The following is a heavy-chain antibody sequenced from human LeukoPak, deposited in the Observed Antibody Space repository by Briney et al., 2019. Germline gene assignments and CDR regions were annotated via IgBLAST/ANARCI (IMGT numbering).Heavy chain of an antibody. J-gene: IGHJ6*02. CDR2: ISYDGSNK. CDR1: GFTFSSYA. Sequence: GRSLRLSCAASGFTFSSYAMHWVRQAPGKGLEGVAVISYDGSNKYYADSVKGRFTISRDNSKNTLYLQMNSLRAEDTAVYYCARDYGDNVGYYYYGMDVWGQGTTVTVSS. D-gene: IGHD4-17*01. V-gene: IGHV3-30-3*01. CDR3: ARDYGDNVGYYYYGMDV.